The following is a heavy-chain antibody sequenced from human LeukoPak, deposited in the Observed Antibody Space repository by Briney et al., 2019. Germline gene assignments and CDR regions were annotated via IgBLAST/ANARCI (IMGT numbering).Heavy chain of an antibody. V-gene: IGHV4-59*01. CDR3: ARATYISSRASQLGY. CDR1: DGSISSYY. D-gene: IGHD6-13*01. J-gene: IGHJ4*02. Sequence: SETLSLTCIVADGSISSYYWSWIRQPPGKGLEWMGYIHSSGATNYSPSLKSRITMSLDTSKNQFSLRLRSVTAADTAMYYCARATYISSRASQLGYWGQGTLVTVSS. CDR2: IHSSGAT.